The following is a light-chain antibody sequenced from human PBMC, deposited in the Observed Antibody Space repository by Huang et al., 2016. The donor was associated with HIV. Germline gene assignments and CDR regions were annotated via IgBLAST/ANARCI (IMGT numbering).Light chain of an antibody. CDR2: SAS. CDR3: QQSFTTPYT. CDR1: QNVRTS. Sequence: DIQMTQSPSSLSASVGDRITVTCRASQNVRTSLNWYQRRPGRAPSLLIYSASNLLSDGPTRFSASGSGKDFTLNITDLQPEDFATYYCQQSFTTPYTFGRGTSLDLK. J-gene: IGKJ2*01. V-gene: IGKV1-39*01.